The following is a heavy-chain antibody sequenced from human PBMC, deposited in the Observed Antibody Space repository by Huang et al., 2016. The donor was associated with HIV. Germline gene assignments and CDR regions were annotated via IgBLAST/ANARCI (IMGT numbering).Heavy chain of an antibody. V-gene: IGHV3-23*01. J-gene: IGHJ4*02. CDR3: AKDPTTVIVVYFDY. D-gene: IGHD4-17*01. Sequence: EVQLLESGGGLVQPGGSLRLSCAASGFTFSSYAMSWVRQAPGKGLGWVSAISGSGGSTYYADSVKGRFTISRDKSKNTLYLQRNSLRAEDTAVYYCAKDPTTVIVVYFDYWGQGTLVTVSS. CDR2: ISGSGGST. CDR1: GFTFSSYA.